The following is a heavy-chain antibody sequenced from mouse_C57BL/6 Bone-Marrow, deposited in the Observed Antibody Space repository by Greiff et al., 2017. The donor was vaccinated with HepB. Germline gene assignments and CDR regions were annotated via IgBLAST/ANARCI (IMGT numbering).Heavy chain of an antibody. Sequence: VHVKQSGAELVKPGASVKLSCTASGFNIKDYYMHWVKQRTEQGLEWIGRIDPEDGETKYAPKFQGKATITADTSSNTAYLQLSSLTSEDTAVYYCARPSITTEWGFAYWGQGTLVTVSA. CDR1: GFNIKDYY. D-gene: IGHD1-1*01. CDR2: IDPEDGET. CDR3: ARPSITTEWGFAY. V-gene: IGHV14-2*01. J-gene: IGHJ3*01.